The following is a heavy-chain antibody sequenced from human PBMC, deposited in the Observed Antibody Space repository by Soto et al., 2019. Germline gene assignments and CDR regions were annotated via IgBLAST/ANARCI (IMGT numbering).Heavy chain of an antibody. CDR3: ARHLTLTDFDY. Sequence: SETLSLTCTVSGGSISSYYWSWIRQPPGKGLEWIGYIYYSGSTNYNPSLKSRVTISVDTSKNQFSLKLSSVTAADTAVYYCARHLTLTDFDYWGQGTLVTVS. V-gene: IGHV4-59*08. CDR1: GGSISSYY. D-gene: IGHD7-27*01. J-gene: IGHJ4*02. CDR2: IYYSGST.